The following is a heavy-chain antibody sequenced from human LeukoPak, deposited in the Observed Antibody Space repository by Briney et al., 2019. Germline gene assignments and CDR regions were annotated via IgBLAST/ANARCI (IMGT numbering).Heavy chain of an antibody. J-gene: IGHJ4*02. D-gene: IGHD3-22*01. CDR3: ARWGDDYYDSSGYYPYFDY. CDR1: GFTFSSYA. CDR2: ISGGDGST. Sequence: GGSLRLSCAASGFTFSSYAMSWVRLAPGKGRKWVSSISGGDGSTYYANSVKGRFTISRDNSKNTLYLQMNSLRAEDTAVYYCARWGDDYYDSSGYYPYFDYWGQGTLVTVSS. V-gene: IGHV3-23*01.